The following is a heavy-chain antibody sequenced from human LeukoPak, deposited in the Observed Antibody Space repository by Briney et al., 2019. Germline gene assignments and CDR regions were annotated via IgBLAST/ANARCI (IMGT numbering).Heavy chain of an antibody. Sequence: GGSLRLSCASSGFTFITYATSWVRQAPGKGLEWVSAISGSGGSTYYADSVRGRFTISRDNSKNTLYLQMNSLRAEDTAVYYCAKDLHTGASIYWYFHLWGRGTLVTVSS. CDR2: ISGSGGST. V-gene: IGHV3-23*01. D-gene: IGHD1-14*01. CDR3: AKDLHTGASIYWYFHL. CDR1: GFTFITYA. J-gene: IGHJ2*01.